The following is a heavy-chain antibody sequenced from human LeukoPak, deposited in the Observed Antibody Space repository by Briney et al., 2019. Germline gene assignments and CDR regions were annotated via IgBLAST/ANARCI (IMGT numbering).Heavy chain of an antibody. J-gene: IGHJ4*02. CDR1: GGSFSGYY. CDR2: INHSGST. D-gene: IGHD5-18*01. CDR3: ARDLRGYSYGGDGY. V-gene: IGHV4-34*01. Sequence: SETLSLTCAAYGGSFSGYYWSWIRQPPGKGLEWIGEINHSGSTNYNPSLKSRVTISVDTSKNQFSLKLSSVTAADTAVYYCARDLRGYSYGGDGYWGQGTLVTVSS.